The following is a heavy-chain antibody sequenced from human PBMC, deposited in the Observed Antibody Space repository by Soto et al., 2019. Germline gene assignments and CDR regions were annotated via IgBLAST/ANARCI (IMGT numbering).Heavy chain of an antibody. Sequence: EVQLLESGGALVQPGGSLRLSCAASGFTVSNNYMIWVRQAPGKGLEWVSLIYSGGGIYYADSVRGRFTISRDSSKNTLYLQMTRLSVEDTAVYYCATSPSVGVWGQGTTVTVSS. CDR2: IYSGGGI. J-gene: IGHJ6*02. V-gene: IGHV3-66*01. CDR1: GFTVSNNY. CDR3: ATSPSVGV.